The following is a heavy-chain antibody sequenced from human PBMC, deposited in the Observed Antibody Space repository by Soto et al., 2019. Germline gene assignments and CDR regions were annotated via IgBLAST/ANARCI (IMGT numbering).Heavy chain of an antibody. D-gene: IGHD6-6*01. CDR3: AKDLTRQLAYWLDP. V-gene: IGHV1-2*02. CDR2: INAHSGGT. J-gene: IGHJ5*02. Sequence: ASVKVSCKASGFSFTGYYIHWLRQAPGQGLEWMGWINAHSGGTEYAQKFQGRVTLTRDTSIATAHLTLTSLTSDDTALYYCAKDLTRQLAYWLDPWGQGTQVTVSS. CDR1: GFSFTGYY.